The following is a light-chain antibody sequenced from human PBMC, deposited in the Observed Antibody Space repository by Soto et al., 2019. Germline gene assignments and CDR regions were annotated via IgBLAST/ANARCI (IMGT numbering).Light chain of an antibody. Sequence: IVMTQSPDTLSVSPGERATLSCRASQSVNSNLAWYQQKPGQAPRLLIYGAPTRATGIPARFSGSGSGTEFTLTISSLQSEDFAVYYCQQYNDWPPWTFGQGTKVEIK. V-gene: IGKV3-15*01. CDR1: QSVNSN. CDR3: QQYNDWPPWT. CDR2: GAP. J-gene: IGKJ1*01.